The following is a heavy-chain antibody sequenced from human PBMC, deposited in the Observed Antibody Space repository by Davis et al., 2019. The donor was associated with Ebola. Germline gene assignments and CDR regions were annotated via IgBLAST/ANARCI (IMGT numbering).Heavy chain of an antibody. J-gene: IGHJ4*02. CDR1: GFTFSDYY. V-gene: IGHV3-11*01. CDR3: ARGDRGSYVAGY. CDR2: ISSSGSTI. D-gene: IGHD1-26*01. Sequence: GESLKISCAASGFTFSDYYMSWIRQAPGKGLEWVSYISSSGSTIYYADSVKGRFTISRDNAKNTLYLQMNSLRAEDTAVYYCARGDRGSYVAGYWGQGTLVTVSS.